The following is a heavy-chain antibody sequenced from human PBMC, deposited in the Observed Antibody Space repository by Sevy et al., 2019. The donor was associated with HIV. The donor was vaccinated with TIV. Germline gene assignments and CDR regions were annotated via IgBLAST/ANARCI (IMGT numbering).Heavy chain of an antibody. D-gene: IGHD6-19*01. J-gene: IGHJ4*02. CDR1: GFTFSSYA. V-gene: IGHV3-30-3*01. CDR2: ISYDGSNK. Sequence: GGSLRLSCAASGFTFSSYAMHWVRQAPGKGLEWVAVISYDGSNKYYADSVKGRFTISRDNSKNTLYLQMNSLRAEDTAVYYCARARAGNLAVGEGPYWGQGTLVTVSS. CDR3: ARARAGNLAVGEGPY.